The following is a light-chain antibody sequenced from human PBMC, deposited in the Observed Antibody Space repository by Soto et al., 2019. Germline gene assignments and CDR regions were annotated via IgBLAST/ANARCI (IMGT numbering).Light chain of an antibody. V-gene: IGLV1-47*02. J-gene: IGLJ1*01. Sequence: QSVLSQSPSASGTPGQRVTLSCSGRSSNIGSNYVYWFQQLPGTAPKLLIYANDQRPSGVPDRFSGSKSGTTASLAISGLRSEDEADYYCAGWDDSLSGLVFGTGTKLTVL. CDR1: SSNIGSNY. CDR2: AND. CDR3: AGWDDSLSGLV.